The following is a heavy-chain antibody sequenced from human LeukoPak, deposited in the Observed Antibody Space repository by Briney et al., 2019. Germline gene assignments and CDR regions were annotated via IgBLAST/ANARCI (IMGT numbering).Heavy chain of an antibody. V-gene: IGHV3-74*01. D-gene: IGHD6-19*01. J-gene: IGHJ4*02. CDR2: INSDGSST. CDR3: ARWSSIKVAATENY. Sequence: GGSLRLSCVASGFTFSSYWMHWVRQAPGKGLVWVSRINSDGSSTSYADSVKGRFTISRDNAKNTLYLQMNSLRAEDTALYRCARWSSIKVAATENYWGQGTLVTVSS. CDR1: GFTFSSYW.